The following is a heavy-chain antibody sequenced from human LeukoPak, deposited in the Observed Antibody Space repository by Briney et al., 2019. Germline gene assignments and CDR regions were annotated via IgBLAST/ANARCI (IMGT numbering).Heavy chain of an antibody. CDR1: GDSISNMNYY. CDR3: ARLFKGRDYDNWRGYSNYLDP. CDR2: VFYSGTA. J-gene: IGHJ5*02. D-gene: IGHD3-3*01. V-gene: IGHV4-39*02. Sequence: NPSETLSLTCNVSGDSISNMNYYWGWVRQPPGKGLEWIGSVFYSGTAYYNPSLKSRVSISVDTSKNYFALRLNSVTAADTALYFCARLFKGRDYDNWRGYSNYLDPWGQGALVTVSS.